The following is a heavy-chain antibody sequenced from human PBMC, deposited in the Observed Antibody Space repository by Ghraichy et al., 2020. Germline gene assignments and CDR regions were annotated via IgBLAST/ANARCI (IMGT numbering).Heavy chain of an antibody. V-gene: IGHV3-21*01. D-gene: IGHD3-10*01. CDR3: AREVGSGSYTRGMDV. CDR2: ISSSSNYM. CDR1: GFSFSSYT. Sequence: GESLNISCAASGFSFSSYTMTWVRQAPGKGLEWVSVISSSSNYMYYADSVKGRFTISRDNAKNSLSLQMDSLRVEDTAMYYCAREVGSGSYTRGMDVWAKGPRSPSP. J-gene: IGHJ6*02.